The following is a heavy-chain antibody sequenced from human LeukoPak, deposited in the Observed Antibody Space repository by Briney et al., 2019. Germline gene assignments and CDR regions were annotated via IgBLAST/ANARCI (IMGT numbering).Heavy chain of an antibody. CDR1: GFTFSSYA. V-gene: IGHV3-23*01. J-gene: IGHJ4*02. CDR2: ISGTGGST. D-gene: IGHD3-10*01. CDR3: ANMVRALNN. Sequence: GSLRLSCAASGFTFSSYAMSWVRQAPGKGLEWVSCISGTGGSTYYADSVKGRFTVSRDSSKNTLYLQMNSLRAEDTAVYYCANMVRALNNWGQGTLVTVSS.